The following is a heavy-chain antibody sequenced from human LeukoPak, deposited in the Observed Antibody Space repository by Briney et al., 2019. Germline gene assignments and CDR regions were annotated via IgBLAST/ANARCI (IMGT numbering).Heavy chain of an antibody. CDR2: ISGGGGII. V-gene: IGHV3-23*01. J-gene: IGHJ4*02. D-gene: IGHD1-26*01. CDR1: GFTFSTYA. Sequence: PGGSLRLSCAVSGFTFSTYAMSWVRQAPGKGLEGVSIISGGGGIIYYADSVKGRFTISRDNSKNTVYLQMDSLRAEDTAVYYCARQATPRRYFDYWGQGTLVTVSS. CDR3: ARQATPRRYFDY.